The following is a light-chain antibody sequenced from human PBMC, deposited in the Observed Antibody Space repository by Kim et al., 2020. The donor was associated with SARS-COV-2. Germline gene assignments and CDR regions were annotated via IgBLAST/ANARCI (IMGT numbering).Light chain of an antibody. J-gene: IGKJ4*01. V-gene: IGKV3-15*01. Sequence: VSPGERAPLSCGASQSVSSYLAWYQQKPGQAPRLLIYGASTRATGIPARFSGSGSGTEFTLTISSLQSEDFAVYYCQHYNNWPLTFGGGTKVDIK. CDR3: QHYNNWPLT. CDR1: QSVSSY. CDR2: GAS.